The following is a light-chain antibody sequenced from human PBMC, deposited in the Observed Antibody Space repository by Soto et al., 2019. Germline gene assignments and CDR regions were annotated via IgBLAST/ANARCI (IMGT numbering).Light chain of an antibody. V-gene: IGKV3-11*01. J-gene: IGKJ1*01. CDR1: QSLSGT. CDR3: QQRTLWPRT. CDR2: GAS. Sequence: EIVLTQSPATPSLSPGERATLSCRASQSLSGTLAWLQQKPGQPPRLLIYGASNRATGIPARFTASGSGTDFTLTISSLEPEEFAGYYCQQRTLWPRTFGQGNKVELK.